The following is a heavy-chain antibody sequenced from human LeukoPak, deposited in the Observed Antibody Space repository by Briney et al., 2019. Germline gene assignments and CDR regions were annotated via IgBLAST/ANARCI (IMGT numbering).Heavy chain of an antibody. Sequence: GGSLRLSCAASGFTVSSNYMSWVRQAPGKGLEWVSVIYSGGCTYYADSVKGRFTISRDNSKNTLYLQLNSLRAEDTAVYYCARRYCSTCPTGHAFDLWGQGTMVTVSS. CDR1: GFTVSSNY. D-gene: IGHD2-2*01. CDR2: IYSGGCT. V-gene: IGHV3-66*01. J-gene: IGHJ3*01. CDR3: ARRYCSTCPTGHAFDL.